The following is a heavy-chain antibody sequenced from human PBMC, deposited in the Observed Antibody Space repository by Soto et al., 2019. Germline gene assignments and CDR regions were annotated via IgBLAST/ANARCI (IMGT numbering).Heavy chain of an antibody. Sequence: QLQLQESGPGLVKPSETLSLTCTVSGGSISSSSYYWGWIRQPPGKGLEWIGSIYYSGSTYYNPSLKSRVTISVDTSKNQFSLRLGSVTAADTAVYYCARRKGSGWLADYNAFDIWGQGTMVTVSS. J-gene: IGHJ3*02. V-gene: IGHV4-39*01. CDR3: ARRKGSGWLADYNAFDI. D-gene: IGHD6-19*01. CDR1: GGSISSSSYY. CDR2: IYYSGST.